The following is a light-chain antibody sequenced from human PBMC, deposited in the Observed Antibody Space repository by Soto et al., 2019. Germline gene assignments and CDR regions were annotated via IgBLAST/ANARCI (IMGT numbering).Light chain of an antibody. V-gene: IGLV2-14*01. CDR2: EVT. CDR3: GSYASATLI. J-gene: IGLJ2*01. CDR1: SSDVGSHSR. Sequence: QSALTQPASVSGSPGQSITISCTGSSSDVGSHSRVSWIQQHPGKTPKLIIYEVTNRPSGVSSRFSGSKSGTTASLTISGLQAEDEADYYCGSYASATLIFGGGTKLTVL.